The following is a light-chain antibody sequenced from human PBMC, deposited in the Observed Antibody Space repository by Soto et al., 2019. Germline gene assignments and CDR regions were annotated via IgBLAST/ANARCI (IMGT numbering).Light chain of an antibody. CDR2: GAS. Sequence: EIVMTQSPATLSVSPGERATLSCRASQSVSSNLAWYQQKHGQAPRLLIYGASTRATGIPARFSGSGSETEFTLTISSLQFEDFEVYYCQQYNDWPLLTFGGGTKVEIK. CDR1: QSVSSN. V-gene: IGKV3-15*01. CDR3: QQYNDWPLLT. J-gene: IGKJ4*01.